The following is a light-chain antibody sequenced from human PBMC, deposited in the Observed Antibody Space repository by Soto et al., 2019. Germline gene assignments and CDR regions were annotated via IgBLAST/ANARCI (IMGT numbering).Light chain of an antibody. V-gene: IGKV3-11*01. CDR3: PQRSNWPIT. Sequence: EIVLTQSPGTLSLSPGERATLSCRTSQNINKYLAWYQQKPGQAPMLLIYDASNRATGIPARFSGSGSGTDFTLTISSLEPADFEVDYCPQRSNWPITFGKGTRLEIK. CDR1: QNINKY. J-gene: IGKJ5*01. CDR2: DAS.